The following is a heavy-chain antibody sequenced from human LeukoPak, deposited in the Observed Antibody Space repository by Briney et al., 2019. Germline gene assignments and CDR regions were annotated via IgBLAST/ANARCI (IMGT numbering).Heavy chain of an antibody. CDR3: ARYGSGNMDV. CDR1: GGSISSSRYY. J-gene: IGHJ6*03. D-gene: IGHD3-10*01. CDR2: INHSGST. Sequence: SETLSLTCTVSGGSISSSRYYWSWIRQPPGKGLEWIGEINHSGSTNYNPSLKSRVTISVDTSKNQFSLKLSSVTAADTAVYYCARYGSGNMDVWGKGTTVTISS. V-gene: IGHV4-39*07.